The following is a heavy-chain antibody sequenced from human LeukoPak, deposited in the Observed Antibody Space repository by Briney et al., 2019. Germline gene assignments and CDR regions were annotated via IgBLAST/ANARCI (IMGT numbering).Heavy chain of an antibody. Sequence: SETLSLTRTVSGAPIPYSGPYYWSWIRQPAGKRLEYIGSVYSSGKTYYNPFLQTRVTVSLDRTRNQFSLNLYSSTAADTAVYYCARGISTTLSHSRFDPWGQGTLVTVSS. CDR1: GAPIPYSGPYY. V-gene: IGHV4-39*07. J-gene: IGHJ5*02. CDR2: VYSSGKT. CDR3: ARGISTTLSHSRFDP. D-gene: IGHD1-1*01.